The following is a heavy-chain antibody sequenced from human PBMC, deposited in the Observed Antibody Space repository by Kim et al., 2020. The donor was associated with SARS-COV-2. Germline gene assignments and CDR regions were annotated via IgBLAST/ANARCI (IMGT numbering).Heavy chain of an antibody. Sequence: GDSEYAQKFQGRVTITWDTSAKTVYMELSSLTPEDTAVYYCARTGGLDVWGQGTTVTVSS. CDR2: GDS. CDR3: ARTGGLDV. V-gene: IGHV1-3*01. D-gene: IGHD3-10*01. J-gene: IGHJ6*02.